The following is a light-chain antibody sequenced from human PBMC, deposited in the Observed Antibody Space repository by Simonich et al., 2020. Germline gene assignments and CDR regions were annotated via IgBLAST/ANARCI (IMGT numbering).Light chain of an antibody. V-gene: IGLV2-14*03. J-gene: IGLJ3*02. CDR1: SSDVGGYNY. CDR3: SSYTSSSTLEDWV. Sequence: QSALTQPASVSGSPGQSITISCTGTSSDVGGYNYVSWYQQHPGKAPKLMIYDVSKRPSGVSNRFSGSKSGNTASLTISGLQAEDEADYYCSSYTSSSTLEDWVFGGGTKLTVL. CDR2: DVS.